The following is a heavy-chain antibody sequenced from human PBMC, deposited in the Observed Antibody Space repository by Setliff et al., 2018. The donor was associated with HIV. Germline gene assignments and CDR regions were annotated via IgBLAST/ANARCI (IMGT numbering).Heavy chain of an antibody. V-gene: IGHV4-39*07. CDR1: GGSFSSNSYY. CDR2: ISYTGNA. Sequence: SETLSLTCTVSGGSFSSNSYYWGWIRQPPGKGLEWIGSISYTGNAYNTPSLKSRVTISVDASKNKFSLKVTSVTSADTAVYYCAKGAGFYGDYTFDYWGQGHLVTVSS. J-gene: IGHJ4*02. D-gene: IGHD4-17*01. CDR3: AKGAGFYGDYTFDY.